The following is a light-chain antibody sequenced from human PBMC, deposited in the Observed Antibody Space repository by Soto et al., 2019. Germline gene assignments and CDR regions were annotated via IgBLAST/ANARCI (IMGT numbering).Light chain of an antibody. CDR3: QQRSNWPPEVT. CDR2: DAS. CDR1: QSVSSS. J-gene: IGKJ3*01. V-gene: IGKV3-11*01. Sequence: EIVLTQSPDTLSLSPGERATLSCRASQSVSSSLAWYQQKPGQAPRLLIYDASNRATGIPARFRGSGSGTDFTLTINSLEPEDFAVYYCQQRSNWPPEVTFGPGTKVDIK.